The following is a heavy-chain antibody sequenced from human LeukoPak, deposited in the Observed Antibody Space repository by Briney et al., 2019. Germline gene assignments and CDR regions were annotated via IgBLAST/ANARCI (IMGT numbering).Heavy chain of an antibody. J-gene: IGHJ4*02. D-gene: IGHD5-12*01. V-gene: IGHV4-4*02. CDR1: GGSISSSNW. CDR3: ARVSLKSSGYSGYDADY. Sequence: SGTLSLTCAVSGGSISSSNWWSWVRPPPGKGLEWIGEIYHSGSTNYNPSLKSRVTISVDKSKNQFSLKLSSVTAADTAVYYCARVSLKSSGYSGYDADYWGQGTLVTVSS. CDR2: IYHSGST.